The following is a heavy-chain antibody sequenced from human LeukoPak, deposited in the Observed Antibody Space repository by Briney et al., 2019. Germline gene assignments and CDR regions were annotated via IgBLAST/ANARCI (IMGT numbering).Heavy chain of an antibody. D-gene: IGHD3-9*01. Sequence: GGSLRLSCAASGFTFSSYWMSWVRQAPGKGLEWVANIKQDGSEKYYVDSVKGRFTISRDNAKNSLYLQMNSLRAEDTAVYYCARETLYYDILTGYPYNWFDPWGQGTLVTVSP. CDR1: GFTFSSYW. V-gene: IGHV3-7*01. CDR2: IKQDGSEK. CDR3: ARETLYYDILTGYPYNWFDP. J-gene: IGHJ5*02.